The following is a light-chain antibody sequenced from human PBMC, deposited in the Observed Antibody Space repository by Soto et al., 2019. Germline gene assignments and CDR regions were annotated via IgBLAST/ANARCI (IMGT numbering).Light chain of an antibody. Sequence: EIVLTQSPGTLSLSPWVRATLSCRASQSVSSSLAWYQQKPGQAPRLLIYGASTRATGIPARFSGSGSGTEFTLTINSLQSEDFAVYYCQQYNNWWTFGQGTKVDIK. J-gene: IGKJ1*01. CDR3: QQYNNWWT. CDR1: QSVSSS. V-gene: IGKV3-15*01. CDR2: GAS.